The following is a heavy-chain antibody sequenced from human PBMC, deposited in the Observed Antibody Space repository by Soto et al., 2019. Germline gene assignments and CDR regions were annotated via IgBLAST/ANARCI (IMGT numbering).Heavy chain of an antibody. D-gene: IGHD5-12*01. Sequence: SVKVSCKASGYTFTSYGISWVRQAPGQGLEWMGGIIPIFGTANYAQKFQGRVTITADESTSTAYMELSSLRSEDTAVYYCARFPYDPDRVRYGMDVWGQGTTVTVSS. CDR3: ARFPYDPDRVRYGMDV. V-gene: IGHV1-69*13. J-gene: IGHJ6*02. CDR2: IIPIFGTA. CDR1: GYTFTSYG.